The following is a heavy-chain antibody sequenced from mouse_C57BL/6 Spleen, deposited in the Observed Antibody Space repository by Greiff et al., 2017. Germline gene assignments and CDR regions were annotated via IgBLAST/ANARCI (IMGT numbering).Heavy chain of an antibody. J-gene: IGHJ4*01. D-gene: IGHD4-1*01. CDR2: ISRGGDYT. V-gene: IGHV5-9-1*02. Sequence: EVMLEESGDGLVKPGASVKLSCAASGFTFSSYAMSWVRQSPGKRLEWVAYISRGGDYTYYADTVKGRFTISRDNARNTLYLQMSSLKSEDTAMDYYTRDTNWDYSMDYWGQGTTVTVSS. CDR1: GFTFSSYA. CDR3: TRDTNWDYSMDY.